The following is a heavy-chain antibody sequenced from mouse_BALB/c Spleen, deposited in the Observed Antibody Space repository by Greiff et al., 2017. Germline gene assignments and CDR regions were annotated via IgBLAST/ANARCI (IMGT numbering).Heavy chain of an antibody. CDR3: ARGGYYPSYWYFDV. Sequence: QVQLQQPGAELVKPGASVKLSCKASGYTFTSYWMHWVKQRPGQGLEWIGEINPSNGRTNYNEKFKSKATLTVDKSSSTAYMQLSSLTSEDSAVYYCARGGYYPSYWYFDVWGAGTTVTVSS. J-gene: IGHJ1*01. CDR1: GYTFTSYW. D-gene: IGHD2-3*01. CDR2: INPSNGRT. V-gene: IGHV1S81*02.